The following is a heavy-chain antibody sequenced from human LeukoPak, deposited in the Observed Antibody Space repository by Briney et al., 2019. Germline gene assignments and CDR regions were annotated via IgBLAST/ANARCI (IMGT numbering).Heavy chain of an antibody. V-gene: IGHV4-34*01. D-gene: IGHD2-2*01. J-gene: IGHJ4*02. CDR3: ARGCGSTSCSTGNLDY. CDR1: GGSFSGYY. CDR2: INHSGST. Sequence: SGTLSLTCAVYGGSFSGYYWSWIRQPPGKGLEWIGEINHSGSTNYNPSLKSRVTISVDTSKNQFSLRLSSVTAADTAVYYCARGCGSTSCSTGNLDYWGQGTLVTVSS.